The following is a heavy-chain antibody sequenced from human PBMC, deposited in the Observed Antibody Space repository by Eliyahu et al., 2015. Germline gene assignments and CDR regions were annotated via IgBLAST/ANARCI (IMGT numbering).Heavy chain of an antibody. CDR3: AHRREYYDSSGYSLNWFDP. Sequence: QITLKESGPTLVKPTQTLTLTCTFSGFSLSTSGVGVGWIRQPPGKALEWLALIYWDDDKRYSPSLKSRLTITKDTSKNQVVLTMTNMDPVDTATYYCAHRREYYDSSGYSLNWFDPWGQGTLVTVSS. D-gene: IGHD3-22*01. CDR1: GFSLSTSGVG. J-gene: IGHJ5*02. V-gene: IGHV2-5*02. CDR2: IYWDDDK.